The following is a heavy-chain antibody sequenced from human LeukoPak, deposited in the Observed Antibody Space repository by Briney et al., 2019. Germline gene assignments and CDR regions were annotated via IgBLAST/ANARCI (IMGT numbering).Heavy chain of an antibody. CDR3: ARGGSYSPIGLDP. CDR2: INSDGSIT. V-gene: IGHV3-74*01. J-gene: IGHJ5*02. CDR1: GFTFSSYT. D-gene: IGHD2-15*01. Sequence: GGSLRLSCAASGFTFSSYTMHWVRQAPGKGLVWISHINSDGSITTYADSVKGRFTISRDNAKNTLYLQMNSLRAEDTAVYYCARGGSYSPIGLDPWGQGTLVTVSS.